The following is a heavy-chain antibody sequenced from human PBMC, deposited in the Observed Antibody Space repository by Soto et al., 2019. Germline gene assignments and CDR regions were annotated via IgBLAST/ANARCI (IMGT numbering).Heavy chain of an antibody. CDR1: GYTFTSYG. CDR3: ARGYGVRGVITVLTNWFDP. J-gene: IGHJ5*02. Sequence: QVQLVQSGAEVKKPGASVKVSCKASGYTFTSYGISWVRQAPGQGLEWMGWISAYNGNTNYAQKLQGSVTMTTDTSTSTAYMELRSLRSDDTAVYYCARGYGVRGVITVLTNWFDPWGQGTLVTVSS. D-gene: IGHD3-10*01. CDR2: ISAYNGNT. V-gene: IGHV1-18*01.